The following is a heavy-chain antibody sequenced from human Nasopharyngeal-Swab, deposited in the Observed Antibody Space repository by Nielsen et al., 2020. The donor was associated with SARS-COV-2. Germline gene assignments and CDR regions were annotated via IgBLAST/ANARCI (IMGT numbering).Heavy chain of an antibody. J-gene: IGHJ5*02. D-gene: IGHD3-3*01. Sequence: RQAPRKGLEWIGYIYYSGSTYYNPSLKSRVTISVDTSKNQFSLKLSSVTAADTAVYYCARARTRTIFGVVGWFDPWGQGTLVTVSS. CDR3: ARARTRTIFGVVGWFDP. V-gene: IGHV4-31*02. CDR2: IYYSGST.